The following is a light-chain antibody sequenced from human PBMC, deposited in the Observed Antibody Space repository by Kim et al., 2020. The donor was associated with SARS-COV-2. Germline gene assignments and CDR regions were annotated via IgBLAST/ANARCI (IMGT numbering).Light chain of an antibody. J-gene: IGKJ2*01. CDR1: QSVNSN. CDR2: GAS. CDR3: QQYYNWPPYT. V-gene: IGKV3-15*01. Sequence: EIVMTQSPATLSVSPGERATLSCRASQSVNSNLAWYQQKPGQAPRLLIYGASTRATDIPVRFSGSGSGTEFTLIISNLHSEDIAVYYCQQYYNWPPYTFGQGTKLEI.